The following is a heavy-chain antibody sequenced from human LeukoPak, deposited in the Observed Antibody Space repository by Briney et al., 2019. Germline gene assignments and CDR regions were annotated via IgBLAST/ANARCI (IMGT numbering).Heavy chain of an antibody. J-gene: IGHJ4*02. Sequence: SETLSLTCTVSGASVSTYYWSWIRQPAGKGLEWIGRLYTSGSTNYNPTLKSRVTISVDKSKKQFSLKVTSVTAADTAVYYCARGSSSFDYWGQGTLVTVSS. CDR2: LYTSGST. V-gene: IGHV4-4*07. D-gene: IGHD6-6*01. CDR1: GASVSTYY. CDR3: ARGSSSFDY.